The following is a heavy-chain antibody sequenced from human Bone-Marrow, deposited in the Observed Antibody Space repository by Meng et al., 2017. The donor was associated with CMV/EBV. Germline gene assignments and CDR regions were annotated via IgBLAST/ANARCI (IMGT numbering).Heavy chain of an antibody. J-gene: IGHJ6*02. V-gene: IGHV3-7*01. CDR3: ARENNYYYYYGMDV. CDR2: IKQDGSEK. Sequence: ETLSLTCAASGFTFSSYWMSWVRQAPGKGLEWVANIKQDGSEKYYVDSVKGRFTISRDNAKNSLYLQMNSLRAEDTAVYYCARENNYYYYYGMDVWGQGTTVTVPS. D-gene: IGHD2/OR15-2a*01. CDR1: GFTFSSYW.